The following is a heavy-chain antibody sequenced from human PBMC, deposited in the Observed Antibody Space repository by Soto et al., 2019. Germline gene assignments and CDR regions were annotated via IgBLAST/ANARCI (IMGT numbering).Heavy chain of an antibody. J-gene: IGHJ6*03. CDR1: GYTFTGYY. CDR3: ARDRGTIFGVVPSYYYYYYMDV. CDR2: INPNSGGT. D-gene: IGHD3-3*01. Sequence: GASVKVSCKASGYTFTGYYMHWVRQAPGQGLEWMGWINPNSGGTNYAQKFQGWVTMTRDTSISTAYMELSRLRSDDTAVYYCARDRGTIFGVVPSYYYYYYMDVWGKGTTVTVSS. V-gene: IGHV1-2*04.